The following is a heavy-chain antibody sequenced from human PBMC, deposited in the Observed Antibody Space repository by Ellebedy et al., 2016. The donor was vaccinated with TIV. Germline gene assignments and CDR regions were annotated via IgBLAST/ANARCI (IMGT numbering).Heavy chain of an antibody. V-gene: IGHV4-34*01. CDR3: ARGNGSGSYRGFYYYYYGMDV. CDR2: INHSGST. Sequence: MPSETLSLTCAVYGGSFSGYYWSWIRQPPGKGLEWIGEINHSGSTNYNPSLKSRVTISVDTSKNQFSLKLSSVTAADTAVYYCARGNGSGSYRGFYYYYYGMDVWGQGTTVTVSS. J-gene: IGHJ6*02. CDR1: GGSFSGYY. D-gene: IGHD3-10*01.